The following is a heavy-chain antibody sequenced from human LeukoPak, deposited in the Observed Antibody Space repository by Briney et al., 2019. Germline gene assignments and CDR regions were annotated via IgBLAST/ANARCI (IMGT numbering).Heavy chain of an antibody. V-gene: IGHV3-21*04. J-gene: IGHJ4*02. D-gene: IGHD3-9*01. CDR1: GFTFSSYS. Sequence: GGSLRLSCAASGFTFSSYSMNWVRQAPGKGLEWVSCMSSSGNYIYYAASVQGRFTISRDNAKNSLYLQMNSLRAEDAALYYCAKDSDILTGYYPYYFDYWGQGTLVTVSS. CDR2: MSSSGNYI. CDR3: AKDSDILTGYYPYYFDY.